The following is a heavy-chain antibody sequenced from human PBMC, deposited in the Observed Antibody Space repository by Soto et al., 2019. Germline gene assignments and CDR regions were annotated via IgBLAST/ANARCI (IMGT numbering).Heavy chain of an antibody. J-gene: IGHJ4*02. CDR3: ARDISGAKGEY. CDR1: GYTFINQA. V-gene: IGHV1-18*01. Sequence: QIQLVQSGPEVKEPGASVSVSCQASGYTFINQAIFWVRRAPGQGLEWMGRGSPSTGSTDYAQKFRDRLTLTRDTSPRTAYLELMRQRYDDSAVYYGARDISGAKGEYWGQGTLVTVSS. CDR2: GSPSTGST. D-gene: IGHD7-27*01.